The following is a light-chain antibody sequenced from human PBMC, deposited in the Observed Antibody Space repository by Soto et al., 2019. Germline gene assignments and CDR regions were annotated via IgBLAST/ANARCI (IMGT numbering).Light chain of an antibody. CDR1: TSDVGNYNI. J-gene: IGLJ1*01. V-gene: IGLV2-23*02. CDR2: EVT. CDR3: CSCAGSDVFV. Sequence: QSALTQPASVSGSPGQSITISCTGTTSDVGNYNIVSWYQQHPDKAPKLIIYEVTKRPSGVSNRFSGSRSGNTASLTISGLQPEYEGDYHCCSCAGSDVFVFGTGTKVTVL.